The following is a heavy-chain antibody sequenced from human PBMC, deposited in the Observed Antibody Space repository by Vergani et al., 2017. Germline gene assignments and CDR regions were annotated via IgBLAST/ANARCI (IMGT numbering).Heavy chain of an antibody. CDR2: IIPLFGTA. V-gene: IGHV1-69*18. Sequence: QVQLVQSGAEVKKPGSSVKVSCKASGGTFSSYAISWVRQAPGQGLEGMGRIIPLFGTATYAQKFQGRVTITADESTSTAYMELSSLRSEDTAVYYCARDPTPQTYYDSSGYYYFFDYWGQGTLVTVSS. J-gene: IGHJ4*02. CDR1: GGTFSSYA. CDR3: ARDPTPQTYYDSSGYYYFFDY. D-gene: IGHD3-22*01.